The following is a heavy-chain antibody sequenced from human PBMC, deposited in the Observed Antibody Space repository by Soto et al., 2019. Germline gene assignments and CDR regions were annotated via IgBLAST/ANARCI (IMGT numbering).Heavy chain of an antibody. CDR3: AKDHPADFWSGYSYFDY. CDR1: GFTFSTYS. V-gene: IGHV3-30*18. D-gene: IGHD3-3*01. Sequence: PGGSLRLSCAASGFTFSTYSMSWVRQAPGKGLEWVAIISFDGSNRFYTDSVKGRFTISRDNSKNTLYLQMNSLRAEDTAVYYCAKDHPADFWSGYSYFDYWGQGTLVTVSS. CDR2: ISFDGSNR. J-gene: IGHJ4*02.